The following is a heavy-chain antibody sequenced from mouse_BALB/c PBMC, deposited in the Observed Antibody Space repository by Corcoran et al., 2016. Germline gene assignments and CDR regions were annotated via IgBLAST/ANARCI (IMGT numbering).Heavy chain of an antibody. J-gene: IGHJ2*01. Sequence: QIQLVQSGPELKNPGETVKIYCKASGYTFTNYGMHWVKQAPGKGLKCMGWINTYTGEPKYADDFKGRFAFSVETSASTAYLQINNLKNEDTATYFCANGNYVDYWGQGTTLTVSS. CDR3: ANGNYVDY. V-gene: IGHV9-3-1*01. D-gene: IGHD2-1*01. CDR1: GYTFTNYG. CDR2: INTYTGEP.